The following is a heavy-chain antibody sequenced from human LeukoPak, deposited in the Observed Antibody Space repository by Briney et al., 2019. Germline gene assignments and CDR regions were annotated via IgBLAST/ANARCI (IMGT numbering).Heavy chain of an antibody. CDR2: INHSGST. V-gene: IGHV4-34*01. Sequence: SETLSLTCAVYGGSFSGYYWSWIRQPPGKGLEWIGEINHSGSTNYNPSLKSRVTISVDTSKSQFSLKLSSVTAADTAVYYCARVETVVGATNDYWGQGTLVTVSS. CDR1: GGSFSGYY. CDR3: ARVETVVGATNDY. D-gene: IGHD1-26*01. J-gene: IGHJ4*02.